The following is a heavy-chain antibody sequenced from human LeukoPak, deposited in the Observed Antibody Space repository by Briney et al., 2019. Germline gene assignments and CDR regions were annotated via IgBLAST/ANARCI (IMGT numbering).Heavy chain of an antibody. D-gene: IGHD2-2*01. CDR3: ARVSANIVVVPAALYYFDY. J-gene: IGHJ4*02. Sequence: SETLSLTCAVYGGSFSGYYWSWIRQPPGKGLEWIGEVNHSGSTNYNPSLKSRVTISVDTSKNQFSLKLSSVTAADTAVYYCARVSANIVVVPAALYYFDYWGQGTLVTVSS. CDR2: VNHSGST. V-gene: IGHV4-34*01. CDR1: GGSFSGYY.